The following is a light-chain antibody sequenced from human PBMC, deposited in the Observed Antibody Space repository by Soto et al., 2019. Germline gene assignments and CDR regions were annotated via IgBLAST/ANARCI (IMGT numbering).Light chain of an antibody. CDR3: KKYNSAPWT. CDR1: QPISNY. CDR2: AAS. V-gene: IGKV1-27*01. J-gene: IGKJ1*01. Sequence: DIQMTQTPSALAASVGDRVTITGRASQPISNYLNWYQHKPGKHTKVLIYAASALQSGVPSRFSGSGSGTYFTLTIRSLQPEDVATYYCKKYNSAPWTFGKGTTGDI.